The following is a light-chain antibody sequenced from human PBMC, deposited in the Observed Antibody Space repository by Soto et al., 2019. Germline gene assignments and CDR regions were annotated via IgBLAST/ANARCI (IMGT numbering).Light chain of an antibody. CDR1: SSDVGTYNF. CDR3: SSYPVRYSLYV. Sequence: QSALTQPASVSGSPGQSITISCTGTSSDVGTYNFVSWYQQHPGKAPKLMIYEVKNRPSGVSNRFSGSKSGNTASLTISGLQAEDEADYSCSSYPVRYSLYVFGTGTKLTVL. J-gene: IGLJ1*01. V-gene: IGLV2-14*01. CDR2: EVK.